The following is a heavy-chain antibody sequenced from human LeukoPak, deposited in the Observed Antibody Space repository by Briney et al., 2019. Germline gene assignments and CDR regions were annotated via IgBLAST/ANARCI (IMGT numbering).Heavy chain of an antibody. Sequence: PGGSLRLSCAASGFTFSSYAMHWVRQAPGKGLEWVAVISYDGSNKYYADSVKGRFTISRDNSKNTLYLQMNSLRAEDTAVYYCASHRYYYDSSGYYYASPPYYFDYWGQGTLVTVSS. CDR2: ISYDGSNK. CDR1: GFTFSSYA. D-gene: IGHD3-22*01. CDR3: ASHRYYYDSSGYYYASPPYYFDY. J-gene: IGHJ4*02. V-gene: IGHV3-30-3*01.